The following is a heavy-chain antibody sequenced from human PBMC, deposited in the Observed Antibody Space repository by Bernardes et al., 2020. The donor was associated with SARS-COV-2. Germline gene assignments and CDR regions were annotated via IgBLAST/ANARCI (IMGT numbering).Heavy chain of an antibody. Sequence: SETLSLTCTVSGGSISSGDYYWSWIRQPPGKGLEWIGYIYYSGSTYYNPSLKSRVTLSVDTSKNQFSLKLSSVTAADTAVYCCAGYCYDSSGYYRYFDYWDRGTLVTGSS. CDR1: GGSISSGDYY. V-gene: IGHV4-30-4*01. CDR2: IYYSGST. D-gene: IGHD3-22*01. CDR3: AGYCYDSSGYYRYFDY. J-gene: IGHJ4*02.